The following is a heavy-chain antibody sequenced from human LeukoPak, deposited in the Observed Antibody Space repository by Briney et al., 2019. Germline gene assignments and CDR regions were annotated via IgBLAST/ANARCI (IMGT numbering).Heavy chain of an antibody. CDR2: INHSGST. CDR1: GGSFSGYY. CDR3: ARGASLAETVVPAASFDY. Sequence: SETLSLTCAAYGGSFSGYYWSWIRQPPGKGQEWIGEINHSGSTNYNPSLKSRVTISVDTSKNQFSLKLSSVTAADTAVYYCARGASLAETVVPAASFDYWGQGTLVTVSS. V-gene: IGHV4-34*01. D-gene: IGHD2-2*01. J-gene: IGHJ4*02.